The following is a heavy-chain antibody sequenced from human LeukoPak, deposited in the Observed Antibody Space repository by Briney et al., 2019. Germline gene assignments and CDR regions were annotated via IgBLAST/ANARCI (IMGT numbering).Heavy chain of an antibody. D-gene: IGHD4-17*01. Sequence: PGASLRLSCAASGSPSSRYGMHWVRPAPGKGLEWVSFIPYDGINKYDPDSVRGRFPISRDNSKNTLYLQMNSLSGEATAVYYCAKEHDDYGYYVGSRYHYYMDVWGKGTTVTVS. CDR2: IPYDGINK. CDR3: AKEHDDYGYYVGSRYHYYMDV. J-gene: IGHJ6*03. CDR1: GSPSSRYG. V-gene: IGHV3-30*02.